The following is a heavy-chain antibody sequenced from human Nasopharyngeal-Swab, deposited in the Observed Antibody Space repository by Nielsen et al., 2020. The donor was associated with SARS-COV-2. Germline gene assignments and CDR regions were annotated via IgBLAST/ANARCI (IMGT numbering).Heavy chain of an antibody. V-gene: IGHV4-31*03. CDR2: IYYSGST. CDR1: GGSISSGGYY. CDR3: ARARIPMIVVVNAFDI. Sequence: SETLSLTCTVSGGSISSGGYYWSWIRQHPGKGLEWIGYIYYSGSTYYNPSLKSRVTISVDTSKNQFSLKLSSVTAADTAVYYCARARIPMIVVVNAFDIWGQGTMVTVSS. D-gene: IGHD3-22*01. J-gene: IGHJ3*02.